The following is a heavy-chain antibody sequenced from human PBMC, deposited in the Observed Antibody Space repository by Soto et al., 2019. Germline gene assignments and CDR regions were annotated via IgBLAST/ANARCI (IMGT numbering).Heavy chain of an antibody. CDR3: ARGLYAYNEVGIGY. J-gene: IGHJ4*02. D-gene: IGHD2-2*01. Sequence: PGGSLRLSCAVSGFTFISYAMSWVRQDPGKGLEWVSAISGSGDSTYYAASVKGRFTISRDNSKNTLYLQMNSLRAEDAAVYYCARGLYAYNEVGIGYWSQGTLVTVSS. CDR2: ISGSGDST. V-gene: IGHV3-23*01. CDR1: GFTFISYA.